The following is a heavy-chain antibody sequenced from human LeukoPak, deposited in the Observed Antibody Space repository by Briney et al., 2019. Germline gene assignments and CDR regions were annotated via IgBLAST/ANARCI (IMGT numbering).Heavy chain of an antibody. J-gene: IGHJ5*02. D-gene: IGHD2-15*01. V-gene: IGHV3-21*01. CDR1: GFTFSRHS. Sequence: PGGSLRLSCAASGFTFSRHSINWVRQAPGKGLEWVSSISSSSSYIYYADSVKGRFTISRDNAKNSLYLQMNSLRAEDTAVYYCARHRCSGGSCYPMNWFDPWGQGTLVTVSS. CDR2: ISSSSSYI. CDR3: ARHRCSGGSCYPMNWFDP.